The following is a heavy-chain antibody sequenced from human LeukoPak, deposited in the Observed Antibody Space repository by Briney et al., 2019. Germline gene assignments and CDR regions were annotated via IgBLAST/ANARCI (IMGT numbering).Heavy chain of an antibody. Sequence: PGGSLRLSCAASGFTFSYSVMTWVRQAPGKGLEWVSAISGGVSGGVTFYADSVKGRFTISKDTSKNTLFLQMNSLRVEDTALYYCAKDFPASGWRGFDSWGQGTLVTVSS. J-gene: IGHJ4*02. CDR2: ISGGVSGGVT. V-gene: IGHV3-23*01. CDR3: AKDFPASGWRGFDS. CDR1: GFTFSYSV. D-gene: IGHD6-19*01.